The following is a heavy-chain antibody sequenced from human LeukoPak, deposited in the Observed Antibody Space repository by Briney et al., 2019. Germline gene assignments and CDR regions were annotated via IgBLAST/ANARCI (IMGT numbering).Heavy chain of an antibody. CDR2: ISGSGGST. CDR1: GFTFSSYA. Sequence: GGSLRHSCAASGFTFSSYAMSWVRQAPGKGLEWVSAISGSGGSTYYADSVKGRFTISRDNSKNTLYLQMNSLRAEDTAVYYCAKIIVVVPAAAYRDDYWGQGTLVTVSS. V-gene: IGHV3-23*01. J-gene: IGHJ4*02. CDR3: AKIIVVVPAAAYRDDY. D-gene: IGHD2-2*01.